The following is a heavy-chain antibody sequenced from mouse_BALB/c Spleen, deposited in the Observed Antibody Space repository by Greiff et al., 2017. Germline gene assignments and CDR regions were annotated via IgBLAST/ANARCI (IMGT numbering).Heavy chain of an antibody. CDR1: GFTFSSYG. D-gene: IGHD2-1*01. CDR3: ARDAGNYIYAMDY. J-gene: IGHJ4*01. CDR2: INSNGGST. Sequence: EVKLQESGGGLVQPGGSLKLSCAASGFTFSSYGMSWVRQTPDKRLELVATINSNGGSTYYPDSVKGRFTISRDNAKNTLYLQMSSLKSEDTAMYYCARDAGNYIYAMDYWGQGTSVTVSS. V-gene: IGHV5-6-3*01.